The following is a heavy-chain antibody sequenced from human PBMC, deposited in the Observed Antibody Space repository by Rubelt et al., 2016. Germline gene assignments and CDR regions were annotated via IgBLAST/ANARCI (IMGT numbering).Heavy chain of an antibody. CDR2: VWGTVT. J-gene: IGHJ4*02. D-gene: IGHD3-10*01. CDR3: AIYTARGAGRSY. CDR1: GDAITTDH. Sequence: QVQLQESGPGLLTPSETLSLTCAVSGDAITTDHWGWIRQPPGKGLEWIGEVWGTVTRYNPSLWGQTTMSVDTSKNQFSLKLTSVTAADTAVYYCAIYTARGAGRSYWGRGSLVSVSS. V-gene: IGHV4-59*03.